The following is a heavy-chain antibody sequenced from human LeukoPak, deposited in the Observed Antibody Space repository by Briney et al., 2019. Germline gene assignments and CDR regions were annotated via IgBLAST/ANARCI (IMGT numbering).Heavy chain of an antibody. V-gene: IGHV3-30*02. J-gene: IGHJ3*02. CDR2: IWYGGSNK. CDR1: GFTFSSYG. D-gene: IGHD3-16*01. Sequence: GGSLRLSCAASGFTFSSYGMHWVRQAPGKGLEWVAVIWYGGSNKYYADSVKGRFTISRDNSKNTLYLQMNSLRAEDTAVYYCAKDQNGGGAFDIWGQGTMVTVSS. CDR3: AKDQNGGGAFDI.